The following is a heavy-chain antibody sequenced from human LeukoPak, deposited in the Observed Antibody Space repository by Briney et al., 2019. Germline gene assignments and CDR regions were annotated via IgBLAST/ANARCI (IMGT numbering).Heavy chain of an antibody. CDR1: GGSISSGSYY. CDR2: IYSSGST. J-gene: IGHJ5*02. D-gene: IGHD3-3*01. Sequence: NPSETLSLTCTVSGGSISSGSYYWSWIRQPAGKGLEWIGRIYSSGSTNYNPSLKIRVPLSVDTSKNQFSLKLSSVTAADTAVYYCARVQYDFWSGYPLGWFDPWGQGTLVTVSS. CDR3: ARVQYDFWSGYPLGWFDP. V-gene: IGHV4-61*02.